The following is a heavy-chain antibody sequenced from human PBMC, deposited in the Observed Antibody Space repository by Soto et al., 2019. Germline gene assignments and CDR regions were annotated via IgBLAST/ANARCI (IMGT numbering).Heavy chain of an antibody. Sequence: SETLSLTCAVSGGSISSSNWWSWVRQPPGKGLEWIGEIYHSGSTNYNPSLKSRVTISVDKSKNQFSLKLSSVTAADTAVYYWARAAYNWNYGGWFAPWGQGTLVTVSS. J-gene: IGHJ5*02. CDR1: GGSISSSNW. CDR2: IYHSGST. V-gene: IGHV4-4*02. CDR3: ARAAYNWNYGGWFAP. D-gene: IGHD1-7*01.